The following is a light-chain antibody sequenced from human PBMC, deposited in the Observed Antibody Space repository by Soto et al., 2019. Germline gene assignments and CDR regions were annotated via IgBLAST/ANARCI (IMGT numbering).Light chain of an antibody. CDR2: EFT. CDR1: SSDIGSYDR. J-gene: IGLJ1*01. CDR3: TSFTTSKTYI. V-gene: IGLV2-18*02. Sequence: QSALTQPPSVSGSPGQSVTISCTGTSSDIGSYDRVSWYQQPPGTAPRLMIYEFTNRPSGVPDRFSGSKSGNTASLTISGLQPEDETDYYCTSFTTSKTYIFGTGTKATVL.